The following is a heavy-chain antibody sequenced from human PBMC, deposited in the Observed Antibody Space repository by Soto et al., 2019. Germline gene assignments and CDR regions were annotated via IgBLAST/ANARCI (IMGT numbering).Heavy chain of an antibody. CDR2: IYPGDSDT. CDR1: GYSFTNYR. D-gene: IGHD6-13*01. Sequence: GESLKISCETSGYSFTNYRIGWVRQMPGKGLERMGNIYPGDSDTRNSQTFQGQVTISADKSISTAYLQWNSLKASDTAIYYCVCILTTRSWYFIDYRGHGALVTLSS. J-gene: IGHJ4*01. V-gene: IGHV5-51*01. CDR3: VCILTTRSWYFIDY.